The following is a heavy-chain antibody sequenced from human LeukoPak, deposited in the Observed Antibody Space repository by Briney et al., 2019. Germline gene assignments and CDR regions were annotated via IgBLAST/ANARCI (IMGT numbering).Heavy chain of an antibody. Sequence: GGSLRLSCAASGFTVSSNYMSWVRQAPGKGLEWVSVIYSGGSTYYADSVKGRFTISRDNSKNTLYLQMNSLRAKDTAVYYRAKEFLWFGELWDAFDIWGQGTMVTVSS. CDR2: IYSGGST. D-gene: IGHD3-10*01. CDR1: GFTVSSNY. J-gene: IGHJ3*02. CDR3: AKEFLWFGELWDAFDI. V-gene: IGHV3-53*01.